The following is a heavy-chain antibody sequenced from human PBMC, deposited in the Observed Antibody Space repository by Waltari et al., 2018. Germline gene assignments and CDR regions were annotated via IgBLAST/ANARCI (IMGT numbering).Heavy chain of an antibody. V-gene: IGHV1-18*01. CDR2: ISAYNGNT. CDR3: ARGEGSGSYAYYFDY. J-gene: IGHJ4*02. CDR1: GYTFTSYG. D-gene: IGHD3-10*01. Sequence: QVQLVQSGAEVKKPGASVKVSCKASGYTFTSYGISWVRQAPGQGLEWMGWISAYNGNTNYAQKLQGRVTISVDTSKNQFSLKLSSVTAADTAVYYCARGEGSGSYAYYFDYWGQGTLVTVSS.